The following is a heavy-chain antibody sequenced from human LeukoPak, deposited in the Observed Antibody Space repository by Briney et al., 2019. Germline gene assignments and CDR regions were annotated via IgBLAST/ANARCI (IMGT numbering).Heavy chain of an antibody. CDR1: GFTFTGHS. Sequence: GGSLRLSCVGSGFTFTGHSMHWVRQAPGKGLEWVAVAAHDEKTIFYADSLKGRFTVSRDNSKNTVYLQMNSLRDEDTAVYYCAREKQPGGTPFDYWGQGSLVTVSS. CDR3: AREKQPGGTPFDY. D-gene: IGHD1-26*01. J-gene: IGHJ4*02. V-gene: IGHV3-30*03. CDR2: AAHDEKTI.